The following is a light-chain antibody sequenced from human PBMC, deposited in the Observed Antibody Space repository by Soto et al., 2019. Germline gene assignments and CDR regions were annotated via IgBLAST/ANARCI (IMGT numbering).Light chain of an antibody. Sequence: DIQMTQSPSSLSASVGDRVTITCRASQSISSYLNWYQQKPGKAPKLLIYAASSLQSGVPSRFSGSGSGTDFTLTISSLQPEDFAVYFCHQDFNLPWTFGQGTKVEIK. CDR3: HQDFNLPWT. V-gene: IGKV1-39*01. J-gene: IGKJ1*01. CDR1: QSISSY. CDR2: AAS.